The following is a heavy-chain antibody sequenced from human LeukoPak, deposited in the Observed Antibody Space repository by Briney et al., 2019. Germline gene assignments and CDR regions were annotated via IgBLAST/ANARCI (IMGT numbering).Heavy chain of an antibody. CDR1: GYTFSSYG. CDR3: ARDSIANTIFGLRGYGMDV. D-gene: IGHD3-3*01. J-gene: IGHJ6*02. Sequence: ASVKVSCRASGYTFSSYGISWVRQAPGQGLEWMGWIGADNGNTNYAQKFQGRVTMTTDTSTSTAYMELRSLRSDDTAVYYCARDSIANTIFGLRGYGMDVWGQGTTVTVSS. V-gene: IGHV1-18*01. CDR2: IGADNGNT.